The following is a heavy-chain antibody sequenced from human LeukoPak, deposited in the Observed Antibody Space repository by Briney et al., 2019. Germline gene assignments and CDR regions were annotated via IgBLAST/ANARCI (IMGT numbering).Heavy chain of an antibody. Sequence: GGSLRLPCAASGFPFSSYSMSWVRQAPGKGLEWVANIKQDGSEKYYVDSVKGRFTISRDNAKNSLYLQMNSLRAEDTSVYYCAREKDSAPSDAFDIWGQGTMVTVSS. J-gene: IGHJ3*02. CDR2: IKQDGSEK. CDR3: AREKDSAPSDAFDI. CDR1: GFPFSSYS. V-gene: IGHV3-7*01.